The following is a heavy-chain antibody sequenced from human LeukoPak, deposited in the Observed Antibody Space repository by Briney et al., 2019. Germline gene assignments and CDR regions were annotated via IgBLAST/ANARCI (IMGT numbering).Heavy chain of an antibody. Sequence: ASVKVSCKVSGFTLTELYMHWVRQAPGKGLEWMGGFDPRDGEAIYGQNFHRRVTMTEDTSTHTAYMELSRLRSEDTAMYYCATTFYGDYHWGQGTLVTVSS. V-gene: IGHV1-24*01. CDR3: ATTFYGDYH. CDR1: GFTLTELY. J-gene: IGHJ4*02. D-gene: IGHD4-17*01. CDR2: FDPRDGEA.